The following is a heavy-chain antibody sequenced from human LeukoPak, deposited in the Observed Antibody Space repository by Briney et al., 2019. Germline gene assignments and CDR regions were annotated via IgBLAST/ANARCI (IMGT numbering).Heavy chain of an antibody. Sequence: PGGSLRLSCAASGFTFSSSGMSWVRQAPGKGLEWVSASSGSGSSTYYADSVKGRFTISRDNSRDTLYLQMNSLRADDTAVHYCAKDGVEPRGQGTLVTVSS. CDR1: GFTFSSSG. CDR3: AKDGVEP. CDR2: SSGSGSST. J-gene: IGHJ5*02. V-gene: IGHV3-23*01. D-gene: IGHD3-3*01.